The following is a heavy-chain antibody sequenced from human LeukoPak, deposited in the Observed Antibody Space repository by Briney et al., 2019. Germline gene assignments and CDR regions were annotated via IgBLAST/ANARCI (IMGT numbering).Heavy chain of an antibody. V-gene: IGHV1-18*01. CDR3: ARDMISSSSYYYYYYMDV. CDR2: ISAYNGNT. CDR1: GYTFTSYG. D-gene: IGHD6-6*01. Sequence: ASVKVSCKSSGYTFTSYGISWVRQAPGQGLEWMGWISAYNGNTNYAQKLQGRVTMTTDTSTSTAYMELRSLRSDDTAVYYCARDMISSSSYYYYYYMDVWGKGTTVTVSS. J-gene: IGHJ6*03.